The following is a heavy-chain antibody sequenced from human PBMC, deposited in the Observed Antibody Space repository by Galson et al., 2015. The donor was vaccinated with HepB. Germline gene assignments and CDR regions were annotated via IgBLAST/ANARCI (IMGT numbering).Heavy chain of an antibody. CDR3: ARGVIAILEWSSHFDY. CDR1: GGSISSYY. CDR2: IYYSGST. J-gene: IGHJ4*02. Sequence: QLQLQESGSGLVKPSQTLSLTCTVSGGSISSYYWSWIRQPPGKGLEWIGYIYYSGSTNYNPSLKSRVTISVDTSKNQFSLKLSSVTAADTAVYYCARGVIAILEWSSHFDYWGQGTLVTVSS. D-gene: IGHD3-3*01. V-gene: IGHV4-59*01.